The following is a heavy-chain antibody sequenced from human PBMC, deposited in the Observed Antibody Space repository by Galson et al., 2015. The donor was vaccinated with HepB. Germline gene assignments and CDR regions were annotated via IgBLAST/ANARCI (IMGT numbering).Heavy chain of an antibody. J-gene: IGHJ5*02. Sequence: SVKVSCKASGYTFTAYYIYWVRQAPGQGLEWMGWINPATGGTIYPRNYQGRVTMTRDTTISTAYIELTSLRSDDTAVYYCHARRPNTESWFDPWGQGTLVLVSS. CDR1: GYTFTAYY. D-gene: IGHD2-2*01. CDR2: INPATGGT. CDR3: HARRPNTESWFDP. V-gene: IGHV1-2*02.